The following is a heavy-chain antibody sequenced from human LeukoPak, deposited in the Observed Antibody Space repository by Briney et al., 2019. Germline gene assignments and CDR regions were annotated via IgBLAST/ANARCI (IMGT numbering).Heavy chain of an antibody. J-gene: IGHJ6*02. CDR2: ISYDGSNK. CDR3: ARELPSWELPAAKLYYYYGMDV. V-gene: IGHV3-30-3*01. Sequence: PGRSLRLSCVASGFTFSSYAMHWVRQAPGKGLEWVAVISYDGSNKYYADSVKGRFTISRDNSKNTLYLQMNSLRAEDTAVYYCARELPSWELPAAKLYYYYGMDVWGQGTTVTVSS. D-gene: IGHD2-2*01. CDR1: GFTFSSYA.